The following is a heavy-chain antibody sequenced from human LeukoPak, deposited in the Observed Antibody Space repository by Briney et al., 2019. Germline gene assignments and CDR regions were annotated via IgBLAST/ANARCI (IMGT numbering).Heavy chain of an antibody. CDR1: GFTFSSYA. CDR2: IWYDGSTK. D-gene: IGHD6-13*01. V-gene: IGHV3-33*01. J-gene: IGHJ4*02. CDR3: ARAQSSSWSTFEY. Sequence: GGSLRLSCAASGFTFSSYAMHWVRQAPGKGLEWVAVIWYDGSTKYYAETVKGRFTISRDNSKNMLDLQMNSLRAEDTAVYYCARAQSSSWSTFEYWGQGTLVTVSS.